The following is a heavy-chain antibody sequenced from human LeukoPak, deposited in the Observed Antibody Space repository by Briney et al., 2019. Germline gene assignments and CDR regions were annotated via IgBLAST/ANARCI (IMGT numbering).Heavy chain of an antibody. CDR1: GFPFNTYA. Sequence: GGSLRLSCSASGFPFNTYAIHWVRQAPGKGLEYVAGIRSNGDNTDFADSVKGRFTISRDNSKNTLDLQMNSLRAEDTAIYYCAKTVVVITFRFDSWGQGSLVTVSS. CDR2: IRSNGDNT. D-gene: IGHD2-21*01. J-gene: IGHJ4*02. CDR3: AKTVVVITFRFDS. V-gene: IGHV3-64*04.